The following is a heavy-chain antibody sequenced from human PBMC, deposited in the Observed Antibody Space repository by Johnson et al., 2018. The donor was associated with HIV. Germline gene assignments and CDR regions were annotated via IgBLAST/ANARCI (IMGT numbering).Heavy chain of an antibody. V-gene: IGHV3-30-3*02. CDR2: ISYDGSNK. J-gene: IGHJ3*02. D-gene: IGHD6-13*01. CDR1: GFTFSSYA. CDR3: ASSNVVGYSNYPDAFDI. Sequence: QEKLVESGGGVVQPGGSLRISCAASGFTFSSYAMHWVRQAPGKGLEWVAVISYDGSNKYYADSVKGRFTISRDNSKNTLYLQMNSRRAEATAVYYCASSNVVGYSNYPDAFDIWGQGTLVTVSS.